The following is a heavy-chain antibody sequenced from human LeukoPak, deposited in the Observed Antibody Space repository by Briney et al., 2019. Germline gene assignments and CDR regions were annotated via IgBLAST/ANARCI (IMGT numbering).Heavy chain of an antibody. D-gene: IGHD5-12*01. CDR1: GGSLSGYY. V-gene: IGHV4-34*01. Sequence: SETLSLTCAVYGGSLSGYYWSWIRQPPGKGLEWIGEINHSGSTNYNPSLKSRVTISVDTSKNQFSLKLSSVTAADTAVYYCARGLTVATRFDPWGQGTLVTVSS. CDR3: ARGLTVATRFDP. CDR2: INHSGST. J-gene: IGHJ5*02.